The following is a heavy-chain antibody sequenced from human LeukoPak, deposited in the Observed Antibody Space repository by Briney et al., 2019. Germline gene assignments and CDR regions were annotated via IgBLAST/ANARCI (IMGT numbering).Heavy chain of an antibody. CDR3: AREGGKYANNY. CDR1: GFTFSSYA. J-gene: IGHJ4*02. CDR2: INHSGST. D-gene: IGHD2-2*01. Sequence: PGGSLRLSCAASGFTFSSYAMSWVRQPPGKGLEWIGEINHSGSTNYNPSLKSRVTISVDTSKNQFSLKLSSVTAADTAVYYCAREGGKYANNYWGQGTLVTVSS. V-gene: IGHV4-34*01.